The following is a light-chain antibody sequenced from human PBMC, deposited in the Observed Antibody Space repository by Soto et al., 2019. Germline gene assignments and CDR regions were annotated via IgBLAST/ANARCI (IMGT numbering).Light chain of an antibody. Sequence: QSVLTQPPSASGTPGQRVNISCSGSSSNIGSNTVKWYQQLPGTAPKLLIYSNNQRPSGVPDRFSGSKSGPSASLAISGLQSEDEADYYCAAWDDSLNGYVIFGGGIKLTVL. CDR1: SSNIGSNT. V-gene: IGLV1-44*01. J-gene: IGLJ2*01. CDR3: AAWDDSLNGYVI. CDR2: SNN.